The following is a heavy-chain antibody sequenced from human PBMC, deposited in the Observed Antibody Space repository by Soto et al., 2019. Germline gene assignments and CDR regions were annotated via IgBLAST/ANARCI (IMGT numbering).Heavy chain of an antibody. CDR2: ISGGGGTT. Sequence: EVQLLESGGGLVQPGGSLRLSCGASGFTFSTYAMSWVRQAPGKGLEWVSSISGGGGTTVYADSVKGRFTISRDNSNNTLYLPMNSLRADDTAVYYCAKFPSLRFLEWLSNYFDYWGQGTLVTVSS. J-gene: IGHJ4*02. V-gene: IGHV3-23*01. CDR3: AKFPSLRFLEWLSNYFDY. D-gene: IGHD3-3*01. CDR1: GFTFSTYA.